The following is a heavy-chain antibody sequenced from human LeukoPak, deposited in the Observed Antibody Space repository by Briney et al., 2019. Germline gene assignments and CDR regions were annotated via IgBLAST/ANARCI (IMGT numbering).Heavy chain of an antibody. D-gene: IGHD3-10*01. CDR1: GYSISSGYY. Sequence: SETLSLTCTVSGYSISSGYYWGWLRQPPGKGLEWIGSIYHSGSTYYNPSLKSRVTISVDTSKNQFSLKLSSVTAADTAVYYCARGRLVRGVITLWGQGTLVTVSS. V-gene: IGHV4-38-2*02. CDR3: ARGRLVRGVITL. CDR2: IYHSGST. J-gene: IGHJ4*02.